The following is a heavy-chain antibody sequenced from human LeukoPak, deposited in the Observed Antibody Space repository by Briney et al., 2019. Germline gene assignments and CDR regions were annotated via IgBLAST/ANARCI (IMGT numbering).Heavy chain of an antibody. V-gene: IGHV4-34*01. Sequence: SETLSLTCAVYGGSFSDYYWSWIRQPPGKGLEWIGEISHSGSTNYNPSLKSRVTMSLDTSRSQFSLKLTSLTAADTAVYYCARGAMATTPFFDYWGQGTLVTVSS. J-gene: IGHJ4*02. D-gene: IGHD5-24*01. CDR3: ARGAMATTPFFDY. CDR1: GGSFSDYY. CDR2: ISHSGST.